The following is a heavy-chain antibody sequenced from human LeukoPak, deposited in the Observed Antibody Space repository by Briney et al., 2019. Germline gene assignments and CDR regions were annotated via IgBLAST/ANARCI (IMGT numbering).Heavy chain of an antibody. CDR3: ARGPPRGKYYYMDV. CDR2: IGTASDT. Sequence: GGSLRLSCAASGFTFSSFDMHWVRQPTGQGLERVSTIGTASDTYYPGSVEGRFTLSRDNAKNSLYLQMNSLTAGDTAVYYCARGPPRGKYYYMDVWGRGTTVTVSS. J-gene: IGHJ6*03. CDR1: GFTFSSFD. V-gene: IGHV3-13*01. D-gene: IGHD1-1*01.